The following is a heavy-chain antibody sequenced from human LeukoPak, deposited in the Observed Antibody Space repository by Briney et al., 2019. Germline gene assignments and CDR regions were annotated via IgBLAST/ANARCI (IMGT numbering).Heavy chain of an antibody. J-gene: IGHJ4*02. CDR3: AKTQKAGIAAAGFFDY. CDR2: ISGSGGST. Sequence: GGSLRLSCAASGFTFSSYAMSWVRQAPGKGLEWVSAISGSGGSTYYADSVKGRFTISRDNSKNTLYLQMNSLRAEDTAVYYCAKTQKAGIAAAGFFDYWGQGTLVTVSS. CDR1: GFTFSSYA. D-gene: IGHD6-13*01. V-gene: IGHV3-23*01.